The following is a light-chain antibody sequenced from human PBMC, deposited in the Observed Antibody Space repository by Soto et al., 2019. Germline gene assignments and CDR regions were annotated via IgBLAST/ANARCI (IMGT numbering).Light chain of an antibody. CDR3: MQALQSPRT. CDR1: QSLGYTDGYTY. J-gene: IGKJ1*01. V-gene: IGKV2-30*01. CDR2: KVS. Sequence: DVVMTQSPLSLPVTLGQPASISCRSSQSLGYTDGYTYLSWFQQRPGQSPRRLIYKVSNRASGVPDRFSGSGSGTNFTLHINRVEAEDVGIYYCMQALQSPRTFGRGTKVDIK.